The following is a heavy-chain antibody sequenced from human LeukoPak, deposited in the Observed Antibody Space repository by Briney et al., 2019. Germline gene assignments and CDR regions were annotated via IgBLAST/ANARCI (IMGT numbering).Heavy chain of an antibody. Sequence: GGSLRLSCAASGFTFSSSWMSWVRQAPGKGLEWVANIKEDGSEKYYVDSVKGRFTISRDDAKNSLFLQMNRLRAEDTAVYYCARVFGRGFGELSPDFWGQGTLVTVSS. V-gene: IGHV3-7*01. CDR2: IKEDGSEK. CDR1: GFTFSSSW. J-gene: IGHJ4*02. CDR3: ARVFGRGFGELSPDF. D-gene: IGHD3-10*01.